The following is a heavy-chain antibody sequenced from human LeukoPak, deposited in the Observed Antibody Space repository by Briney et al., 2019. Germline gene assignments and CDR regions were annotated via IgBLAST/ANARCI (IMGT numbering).Heavy chain of an antibody. CDR2: IYYSGST. V-gene: IGHV4-31*03. J-gene: IGHJ4*02. CDR3: TRGDGYNLRAFDY. Sequence: SQTLSLTCTVSGGSISSGGYYWSWIRQHPGKGLEWIGYIYYSGSTYYNPSLKSRVTISVDTSKNQFSLKLSSVTAADTAVYYCTRGDGYNLRAFDYWGQGTLVTVSS. D-gene: IGHD5-24*01. CDR1: GGSISSGGYY.